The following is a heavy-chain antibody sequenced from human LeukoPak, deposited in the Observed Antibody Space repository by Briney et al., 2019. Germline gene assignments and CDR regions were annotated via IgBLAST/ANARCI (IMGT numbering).Heavy chain of an antibody. Sequence: GGSLRLSCVASGFIFRDYAMRWVRQTPAGGLEWVSSLRGDGETFYTDSVKGRFTLSRDHSRNTVYLQLSNLRVEDTAVYYCAKASWVSSADAVLWGQGTLVTVS. CDR3: AKASWVSSADAVL. J-gene: IGHJ4*02. CDR1: GFIFRDYA. CDR2: LRGDGET. V-gene: IGHV3-23*01. D-gene: IGHD3-16*01.